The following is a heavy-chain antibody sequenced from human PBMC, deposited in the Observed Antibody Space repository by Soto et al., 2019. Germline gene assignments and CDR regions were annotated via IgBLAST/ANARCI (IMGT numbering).Heavy chain of an antibody. D-gene: IGHD2-2*01. CDR2: ISYDGSNN. J-gene: IGHJ6*02. V-gene: IGHV3-30-3*01. CDR3: ARADVVVPAAMTDYYYYYGMDV. Sequence: GGSLRLSCAASGFTFSSYAMHWVRQAPGKGLEWVAVISYDGSNNYYADSVKCRFTISRDNSKNTLYLLLNSLRAEDTAVYYCARADVVVPAAMTDYYYYYGMDVWGQGTTVTVSS. CDR1: GFTFSSYA.